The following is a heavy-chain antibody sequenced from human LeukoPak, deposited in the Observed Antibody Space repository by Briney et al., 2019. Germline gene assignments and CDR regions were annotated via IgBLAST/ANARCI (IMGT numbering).Heavy chain of an antibody. D-gene: IGHD1-14*01. V-gene: IGHV3-23*01. CDR2: LSGSGDGQ. Sequence: PGGSLRLSCSASGFTFTNYGMSWVRQAPGKGLEWVSGLSGSGDGQFYADSVEGRFTISRDIFNNIWYLQMNSLRAEDTAVYYRAKGCQCPSGLSSWFDPRGQGTLVAVSS. CDR1: GFTFTNYG. J-gene: IGHJ5*02. CDR3: AKGCQCPSGLSSWFDP.